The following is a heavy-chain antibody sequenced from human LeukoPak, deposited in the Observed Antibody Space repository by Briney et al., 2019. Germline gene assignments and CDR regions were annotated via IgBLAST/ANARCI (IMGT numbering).Heavy chain of an antibody. J-gene: IGHJ4*02. CDR1: GYTFTGYY. V-gene: IGHV1-2*02. Sequence: ASVKVSCKASGYTFTGYYMHWVRQAPGQGLERMGWINPNSGGTNYAQKFQGRVTMTRDTSISTAYMELSRLRSDDTAVYYCARDLSGGSSWFTGGVDYWGQGTLVTVSS. D-gene: IGHD6-13*01. CDR2: INPNSGGT. CDR3: ARDLSGGSSWFTGGVDY.